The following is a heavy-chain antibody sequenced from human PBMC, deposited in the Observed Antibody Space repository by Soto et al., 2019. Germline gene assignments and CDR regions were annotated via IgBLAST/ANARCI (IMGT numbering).Heavy chain of an antibody. CDR2: INPNSGGT. D-gene: IGHD3-10*01. Sequence: ASVKVSCKASGYTFTGYYMHWVRQAPGQGLEWMGWINPNSGGTNYAQKFQGWVTMTRDTSISTAYMELSRLRSDDTAVYCCARGRPVEFAELIPSSYYYYGMDVWGQGTTVTVSS. V-gene: IGHV1-2*04. CDR3: ARGRPVEFAELIPSSYYYYGMDV. CDR1: GYTFTGYY. J-gene: IGHJ6*02.